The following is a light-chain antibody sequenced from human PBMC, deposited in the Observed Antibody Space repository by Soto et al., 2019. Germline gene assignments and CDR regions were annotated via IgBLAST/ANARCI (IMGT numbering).Light chain of an antibody. J-gene: IGLJ3*02. CDR1: SSDVGSSDL. V-gene: IGLV2-23*01. CDR3: CSYSGSITWV. CDR2: EAS. Sequence: QSALTQPASVSGSPGQSITIPCTGISSDVGSSDLVSWYQQHPGRAPKLMIYEASKRPSGVSNRFSGSKSGSTASLTISGLQAEDEADYYCCSYSGSITWVFGGGTKLTVL.